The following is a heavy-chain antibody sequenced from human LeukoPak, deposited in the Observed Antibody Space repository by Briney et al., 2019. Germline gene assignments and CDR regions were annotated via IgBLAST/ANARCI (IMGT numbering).Heavy chain of an antibody. CDR2: ISRSGRTI. D-gene: IGHD2-2*02. CDR1: GFTYSRDS. CDR3: ARDTEHLYFVFDY. V-gene: IGHV3-48*02. J-gene: IGHJ4*01. Sequence: GGSLRLFCAASGFTYSRDSMNGVRQAPGRGLDLVPYISRSGRTIYYAESVEGRLTISRDNAKNSLYLQMNSLIDEDTAVYYCARDTEHLYFVFDYWGQGTLVTVSS.